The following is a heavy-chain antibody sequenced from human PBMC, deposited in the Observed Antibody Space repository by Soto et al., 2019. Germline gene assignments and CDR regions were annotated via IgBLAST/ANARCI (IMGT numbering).Heavy chain of an antibody. Sequence: GGSLRLSCAPSGFTFSSYAMHWVRQAPGKGLEWVAVISYDGSNKYYADSVKGRFTISRDNSKNTLYLQMNSLRAEDTAVYYCARWGAAANDYWGQGTLVTVSS. CDR3: ARWGAAANDY. CDR2: ISYDGSNK. CDR1: GFTFSSYA. V-gene: IGHV3-30-3*01. J-gene: IGHJ4*02. D-gene: IGHD2-2*01.